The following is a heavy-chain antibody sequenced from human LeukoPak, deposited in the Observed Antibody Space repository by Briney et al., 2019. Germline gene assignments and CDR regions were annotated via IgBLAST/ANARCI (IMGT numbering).Heavy chain of an antibody. D-gene: IGHD6-13*01. V-gene: IGHV3-73*01. J-gene: IGHJ6*03. CDR1: GFTFSGSA. CDR3: TRPSIAAAGTENIPYMDV. Sequence: GGSLRLSCAASGFTFSGSAMHWVRQASGKGLEWVGRIRSKANSYATAYAASVKGRFNISRDDSKNTAYLQMNSLKTEDTAVYYCTRPSIAAAGTENIPYMDVWGKGTTVTVSS. CDR2: IRSKANSYAT.